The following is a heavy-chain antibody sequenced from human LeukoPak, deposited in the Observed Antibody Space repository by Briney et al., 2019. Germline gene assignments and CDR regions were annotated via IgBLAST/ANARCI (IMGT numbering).Heavy chain of an antibody. Sequence: PGGSLRLSCAASGFTFSSYWMSWVRQAPGKGLEWVANINQDGGEKDYVDSVKGRFTISRDNAKNSLHLQMNRPRADDTAVYYCARDRNPGYYYHVAFDIWGQGTMVTVSS. J-gene: IGHJ3*02. D-gene: IGHD3-22*01. V-gene: IGHV3-7*01. CDR1: GFTFSSYW. CDR3: ARDRNPGYYYHVAFDI. CDR2: INQDGGEK.